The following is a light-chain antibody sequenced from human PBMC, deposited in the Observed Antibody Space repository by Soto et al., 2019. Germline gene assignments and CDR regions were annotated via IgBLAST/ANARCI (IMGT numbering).Light chain of an antibody. CDR3: ETWDSNTHWV. J-gene: IGLJ3*02. Sequence: QSVLTQSSSASASLGSSVKLTCTLSSGHSSYIIAWHQQQPGKAPRYLMKVEASGSYNKGSGVPDRFSGSSSGADRYLTIDNLQFEDEADYYCETWDSNTHWVFGGGTKLTVL. V-gene: IGLV4-60*02. CDR1: SGHSSYI. CDR2: VEASGSY.